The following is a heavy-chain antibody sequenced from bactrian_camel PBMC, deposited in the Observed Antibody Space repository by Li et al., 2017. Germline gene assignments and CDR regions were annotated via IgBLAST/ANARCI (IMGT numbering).Heavy chain of an antibody. J-gene: IGHJ4*01. CDR1: GYLTNTFC. CDR3: ATGVYCANVLSPSEYDT. V-gene: IGHV3S1*01. CDR2: IHTGTLST. Sequence: HVQLVESGGGSVQAGGSLKLSCTVSGYLTNTFCLAWFRHTPGKEREGVARIHTGTLSTHYADSVKGRFTISRDSAKTTLFLEMNSLKPDDTAMYYCATGVYCANVLSPSEYDTWGQGTQVTVS. D-gene: IGHD3*01.